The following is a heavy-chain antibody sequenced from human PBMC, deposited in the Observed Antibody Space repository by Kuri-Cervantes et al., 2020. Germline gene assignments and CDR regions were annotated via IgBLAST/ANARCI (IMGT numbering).Heavy chain of an antibody. CDR1: GFTFSSYS. D-gene: IGHD4-17*01. J-gene: IGHJ6*03. CDR3: ARPTRPDYYYYMDV. V-gene: IGHV3-21*06. Sequence: LSLTCAASGFTFSSYSMNWVRQAPGKGLEWVSSISTISTYIYYADSVKGRFTISRDNAKNSLYLQMNSLRAEDTAVYYCARPTRPDYYYYMDVWGKGTTVTVSS. CDR2: ISTISTYI.